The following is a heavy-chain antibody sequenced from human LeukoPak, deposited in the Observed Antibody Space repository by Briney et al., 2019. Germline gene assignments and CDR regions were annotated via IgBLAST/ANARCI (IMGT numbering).Heavy chain of an antibody. Sequence: SETLSLTCTVSGGSISSGGYYWSWIRQPPGKGLGWIGYIYHSGSTYYNPSLKSRVTISVDRSKNQFSLKLSSVTAADTAVYYCARGPGISSSPVDYWGQGTLVTVSS. CDR2: IYHSGST. CDR1: GGSISSGGYY. CDR3: ARGPGISSSPVDY. V-gene: IGHV4-30-2*01. J-gene: IGHJ4*02. D-gene: IGHD6-6*01.